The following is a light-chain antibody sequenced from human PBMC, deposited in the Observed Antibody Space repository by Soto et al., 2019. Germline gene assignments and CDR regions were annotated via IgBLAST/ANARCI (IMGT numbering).Light chain of an antibody. CDR3: CSDAGSSTFFWV. CDR2: EGS. Sequence: QSALTQPASVSGSPGQSITISCTGTSSDVGSYNLVSWYQQHPGKAPKLMIYEGSKRPSGVSNRFSGSKSGNTASLTISGLQAEDEADYYCCSDAGSSTFFWVFGGGTKLTVL. CDR1: SSDVGSYNL. V-gene: IGLV2-23*03. J-gene: IGLJ3*02.